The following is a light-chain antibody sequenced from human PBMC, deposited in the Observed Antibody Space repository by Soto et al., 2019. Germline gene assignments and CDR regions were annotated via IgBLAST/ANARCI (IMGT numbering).Light chain of an antibody. CDR1: QSISSW. J-gene: IGKJ1*01. CDR2: DVS. CDR3: QQYNSYST. Sequence: DIQMTQSPSTLSASVGDRVTITCRASQSISSWLAWYQKKLGKAPKLLIYDVSSLESGVPSRFSGSGSGTEFTLTISSMRPDDFATYYCQQYNSYSTFGKGTQVEIK. V-gene: IGKV1-5*01.